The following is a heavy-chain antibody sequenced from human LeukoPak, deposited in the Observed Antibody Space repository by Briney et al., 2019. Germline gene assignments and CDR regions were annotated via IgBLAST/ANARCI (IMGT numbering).Heavy chain of an antibody. Sequence: SETLSLTCTVSGGSISSYYWSWIRQPPGKGLEWIGYFYYSGSTNYNPSLKSRVTISVDTSKNQFSLKLSSVTAADTAVYYCARQKYYYDSSGYYYVYYFDYWGQGTLVTVSS. CDR3: ARQKYYYDSSGYYYVYYFDY. CDR2: FYYSGST. CDR1: GGSISSYY. D-gene: IGHD3-22*01. V-gene: IGHV4-59*08. J-gene: IGHJ4*02.